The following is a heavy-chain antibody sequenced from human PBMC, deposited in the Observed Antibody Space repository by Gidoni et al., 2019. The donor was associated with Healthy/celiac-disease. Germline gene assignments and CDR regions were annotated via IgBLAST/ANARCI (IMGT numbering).Heavy chain of an antibody. CDR2: IIPILGIA. J-gene: IGHJ1*01. CDR1: GVPFSSYT. CDR3: ARDGYCSGGSCYPEYFQH. D-gene: IGHD2-15*01. Sequence: QVQLVQSGAEVKTPGSSVKVSCKASGVPFSSYTISWVRQAPGQGLEWMGRIIPILGIANYAQKFQGRVTITADKSTSTAYMELSSLRSEDTAVYYCARDGYCSGGSCYPEYFQHWGQGTLVTVSS. V-gene: IGHV1-69*08.